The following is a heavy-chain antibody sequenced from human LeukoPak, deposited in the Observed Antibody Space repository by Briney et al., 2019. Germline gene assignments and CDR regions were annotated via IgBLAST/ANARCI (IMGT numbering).Heavy chain of an antibody. J-gene: IGHJ4*02. CDR3: ITPLPYSAQ. D-gene: IGHD2-21*01. CDR2: IKPKTDGETT. CDR1: GFTFSSYS. V-gene: IGHV3-15*07. Sequence: GGSLRLSCAASGFTFSSYSMNWVRQAPGKGLEWVGRIKPKTDGETTEYAAPVKGRFSISRDDSKNMLYLQMNSLKTEDTAVYYCITPLPYSAQGGQGTLVTVSS.